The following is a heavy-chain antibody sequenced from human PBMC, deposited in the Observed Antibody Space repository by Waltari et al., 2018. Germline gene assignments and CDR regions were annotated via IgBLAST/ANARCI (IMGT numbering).Heavy chain of an antibody. CDR1: VFHFSSYQ. J-gene: IGHJ4*02. CDR3: ARLHSANY. CDR2: INADGSEK. Sequence: EVQVVDSGGALVRPWGSLISAWSVVVFHFSSYQMTWVRHGPGKGLEWVANINADGSEKEYVDSVKGRFTISRDNAKNSLYLQMNSLRVEDTAVYYCARLHSANYWGQGTLVTVSS. D-gene: IGHD2-15*01. V-gene: IGHV3-7*01.